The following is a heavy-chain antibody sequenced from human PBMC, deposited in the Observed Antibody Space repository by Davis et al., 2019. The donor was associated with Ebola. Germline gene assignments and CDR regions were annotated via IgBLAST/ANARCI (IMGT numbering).Heavy chain of an antibody. CDR3: ARQRSSGWAYDAFDI. D-gene: IGHD6-19*01. CDR1: GYSFANYW. Sequence: GGSLRLSCKGSGYSFANYWITCVRQMPGKGLEWVGIIFPDDSDTRYSPSFQGQVTISADKSISTAYLQWSSLKASDTAMYYCARQRSSGWAYDAFDIWGQGTMVTVSS. V-gene: IGHV5-51*01. CDR2: IFPDDSDT. J-gene: IGHJ3*02.